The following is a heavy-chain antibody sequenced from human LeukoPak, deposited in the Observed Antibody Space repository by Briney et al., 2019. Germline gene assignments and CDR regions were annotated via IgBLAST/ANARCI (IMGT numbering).Heavy chain of an antibody. J-gene: IGHJ4*02. V-gene: IGHV1-2*02. CDR2: INPNSGDT. D-gene: IGHD3-10*01. CDR1: VYTFTAYY. Sequence: ASVTVSFTASVYTFTAYYMHWVRQAPGQGLEWMGWINPNSGDTSYAHKFQGRVTMTRDTSISTAYMELSRLRSDDTAVYYCARDLTGGRGGDYWGQGTLVTVSS. CDR3: ARDLTGGRGGDY.